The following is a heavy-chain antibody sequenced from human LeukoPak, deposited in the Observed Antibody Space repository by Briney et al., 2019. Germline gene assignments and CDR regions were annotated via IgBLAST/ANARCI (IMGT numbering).Heavy chain of an antibody. CDR2: INPHSGAT. CDR3: ARDRAEHLLLSLGTPDYYMDV. Sequence: APVKVSCKASGYTFTGYYMHWVRQAPGQGLEWMGWINPHSGATHYAEKFQGRVTMTRDTSMSTAYLELSWLRSDDTAMFYCARDRAEHLLLSLGTPDYYMDVWGKGTTVTVSS. D-gene: IGHD3-10*01. J-gene: IGHJ6*03. V-gene: IGHV1-2*02. CDR1: GYTFTGYY.